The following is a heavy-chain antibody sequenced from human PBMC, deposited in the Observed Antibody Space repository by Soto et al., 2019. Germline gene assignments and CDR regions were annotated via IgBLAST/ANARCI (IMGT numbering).Heavy chain of an antibody. CDR2: ISYDGSNK. V-gene: IGHV3-30*18. CDR1: GFTFSSYG. CDR3: AKDASPGGMDV. J-gene: IGHJ6*02. Sequence: GGSLRLSCAASGFTFSSYGMHWVRQAPGKGLEWVAVISYDGSNKYYADSVKGRFTISRDNSKNTLYLQVNSLRAEDTAVYYCAKDASPGGMDVWGQGTTVTVSS.